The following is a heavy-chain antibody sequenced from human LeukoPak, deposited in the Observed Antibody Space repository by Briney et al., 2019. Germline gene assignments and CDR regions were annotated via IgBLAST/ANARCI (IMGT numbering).Heavy chain of an antibody. CDR1: GFTFSSYE. CDR3: ARDPLGSSSWSDAFDI. J-gene: IGHJ3*02. CDR2: ISSGGSTL. Sequence: PGGSLRLSCAASGFTFSSYEMNWVRQAPGKGLDWVSYISSGGSTLYYADSVKGRFTISRDNVKNSLYLQMNSLRAEDTAVYYCARDPLGSSSWSDAFDIWGQGTMVTVSS. V-gene: IGHV3-48*03. D-gene: IGHD6-13*01.